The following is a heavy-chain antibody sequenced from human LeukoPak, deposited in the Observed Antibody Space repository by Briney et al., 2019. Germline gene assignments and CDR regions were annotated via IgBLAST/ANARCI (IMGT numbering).Heavy chain of an antibody. CDR2: IRFDESNK. V-gene: IGHV3-30*02. D-gene: IGHD2-15*01. J-gene: IGHJ3*02. CDR3: ARHRSGGSQDDAFDI. CDR1: GFTFSSYG. Sequence: GGSLRLSCAASGFTFSSYGMHWVRQAPGKGLEWVAFIRFDESNKYYADSVKGRFTISRQNAKNSLFLQMNSLRAEDTAVYYCARHRSGGSQDDAFDIWGQGTMVTVSS.